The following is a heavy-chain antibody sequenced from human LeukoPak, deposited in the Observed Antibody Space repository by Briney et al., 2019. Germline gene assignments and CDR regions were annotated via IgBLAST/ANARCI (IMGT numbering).Heavy chain of an antibody. D-gene: IGHD4-17*01. Sequence: PSETLSLTCTVSGASISSSSYYSGWIRQPPGKGLEWIGRIYYSGSTYYHPSPKSRFTISVDTSKNHFSLKLSSVTAADTAVYYCARDGGTTGQNWFDPRGQGTLVTVSS. J-gene: IGHJ5*02. CDR2: IYYSGST. CDR3: ARDGGTTGQNWFDP. CDR1: GASISSSSYY. V-gene: IGHV4-39*02.